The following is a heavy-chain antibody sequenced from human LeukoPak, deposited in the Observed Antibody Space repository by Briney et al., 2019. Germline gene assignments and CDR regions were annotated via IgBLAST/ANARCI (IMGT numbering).Heavy chain of an antibody. D-gene: IGHD6-19*01. CDR1: GGSISSGGYY. J-gene: IGHJ4*02. Sequence: SQTLSLTCTVSGGSISSGGYYWSWIRQHPGKGLEWIGYIYYSGSTYYNPSLKSRVTISVDTSKNQFSLKLSSVTAADTAVYYCARDVDSTGWFDYWGQGTLVTVSS. CDR2: IYYSGST. V-gene: IGHV4-31*03. CDR3: ARDVDSTGWFDY.